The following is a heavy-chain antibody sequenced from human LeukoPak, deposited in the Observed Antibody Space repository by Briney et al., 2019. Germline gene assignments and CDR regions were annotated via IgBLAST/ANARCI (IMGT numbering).Heavy chain of an antibody. CDR2: IYHSGSI. Sequence: SETLSPTCAVSGGSISSSNWWSWVRQLPGKGLEWIGEIYHSGSINYNPSLKSRVTISVDKSKNQFSLKLSSVTAADTAVYYCARDRRYYDSSDYLRGDFDYWGQGTLVTVSS. V-gene: IGHV4-4*02. D-gene: IGHD3-22*01. J-gene: IGHJ4*02. CDR3: ARDRRYYDSSDYLRGDFDY. CDR1: GGSISSSNW.